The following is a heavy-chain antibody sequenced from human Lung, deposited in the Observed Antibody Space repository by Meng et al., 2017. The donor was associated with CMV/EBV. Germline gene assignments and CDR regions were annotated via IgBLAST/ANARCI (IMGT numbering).Heavy chain of an antibody. Sequence: GESLKISCETSGFTFSNYNMHWVRQAPGKGLEWVSYISYRQAPGKGLEWVSYISYSTTTYYADSVKGRFTISRDDAKNSLYLQMNRLRVEDTAVYYCARDSYGMDVWGQGTTVT. CDR1: GFTFSNYN. CDR2: ISYRQAPGKGLEWVSYISYSTTT. CDR3: ARDSYGMDV. J-gene: IGHJ6*02. V-gene: IGHV3-48*04.